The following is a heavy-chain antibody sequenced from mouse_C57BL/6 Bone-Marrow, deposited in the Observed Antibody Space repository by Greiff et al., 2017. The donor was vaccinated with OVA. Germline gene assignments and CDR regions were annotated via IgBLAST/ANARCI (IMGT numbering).Heavy chain of an antibody. CDR3: AREGTGRSYVGFAY. J-gene: IGHJ3*01. Sequence: QVQLQQPGAELVKPGASVKLSCKASGYTFTSYWMHWVKQRPGRGLEWIGRIDPNSGGTKYNEKFKSKATLTVDKPSSTAYMQLSSLTTEDSAVYYWAREGTGRSYVGFAYWGQGTLVTGSA. V-gene: IGHV1-72*01. D-gene: IGHD1-1*01. CDR1: GYTFTSYW. CDR2: IDPNSGGT.